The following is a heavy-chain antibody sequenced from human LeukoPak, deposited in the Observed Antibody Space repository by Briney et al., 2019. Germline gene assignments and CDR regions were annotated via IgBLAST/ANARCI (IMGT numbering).Heavy chain of an antibody. CDR1: GYSFTSYW. Sequence: GESLKISCKGSGYSFTSYWIGWVRQMPGKGLEWMGIIYPGDSDTRYSPSFQGQVTISADKSISTAYLQWSSLKASDTAMYYCARNPMRDGYDYAFDIWGQGTMVTVSS. D-gene: IGHD5-24*01. CDR2: IYPGDSDT. J-gene: IGHJ3*02. CDR3: ARNPMRDGYDYAFDI. V-gene: IGHV5-51*01.